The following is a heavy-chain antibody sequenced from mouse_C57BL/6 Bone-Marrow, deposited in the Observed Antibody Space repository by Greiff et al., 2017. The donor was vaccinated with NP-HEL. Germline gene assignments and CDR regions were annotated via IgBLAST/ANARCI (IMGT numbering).Heavy chain of an antibody. J-gene: IGHJ2*01. V-gene: IGHV1-81*01. CDR3: TRLGYCNLFYY. CDR2: IYPRSGNT. Sequence: QVQLKQSGAELARPGASVKLSCKASGYTFTSYGISWVKQRTGQGLEWIGEIYPRSGNTYYNEKFKGKATLTADKSSSTAYMEIRSLTSEDSSVYFCTRLGYCNLFYYWGQGTTLTVSS. D-gene: IGHD2-1*01. CDR1: GYTFTSYG.